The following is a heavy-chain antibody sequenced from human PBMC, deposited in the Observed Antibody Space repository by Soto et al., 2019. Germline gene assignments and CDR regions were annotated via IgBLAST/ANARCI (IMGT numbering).Heavy chain of an antibody. Sequence: KISCKGSGYSFTSYWIGWVRQMPGKGLEWMGIIYPGDSDTRYSPSFQGQVTISADKSISTAYLQWSSLKASDAAMYYCARHSGYDLKLYYYGMDVWGQGTTVTVSS. CDR3: ARHSGYDLKLYYYGMDV. D-gene: IGHD5-12*01. J-gene: IGHJ6*02. V-gene: IGHV5-51*01. CDR2: IYPGDSDT. CDR1: GYSFTSYW.